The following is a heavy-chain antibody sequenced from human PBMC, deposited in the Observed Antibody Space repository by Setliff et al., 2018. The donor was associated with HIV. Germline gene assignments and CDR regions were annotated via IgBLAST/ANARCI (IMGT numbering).Heavy chain of an antibody. CDR3: ARGPPFAY. J-gene: IGHJ4*02. CDR2: IAYSGTTMYF. V-gene: IGHV4-39*07. CDR1: GGSFIGSSFQ. Sequence: PSETLSLTCNVSGGSFIGSSFQSTWIRQAPGKRLEWIGDIAYSGTTMYFNYNPSLESRLSLSEDTSRHQFSLKLTSVTADDTGIYYCARGPPFAYWGQGLLVTVSS.